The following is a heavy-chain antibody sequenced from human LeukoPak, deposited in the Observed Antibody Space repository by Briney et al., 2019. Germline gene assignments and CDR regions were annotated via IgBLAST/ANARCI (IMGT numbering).Heavy chain of an antibody. CDR3: ARRPYYDFWSGYDY. J-gene: IGHJ4*02. V-gene: IGHV5-51*01. CDR1: GYSFTSYW. D-gene: IGHD3-3*01. CDR2: IYPGDSDT. Sequence: GASLQISCQGSGYSFTSYWIGWVRQLPGKGLEWMGIIYPGDSDTRYSPSFQGQVTISADKSISTAYLQWSSLKASDTAMYYCARRPYYDFWSGYDYWGQGTLVTVSS.